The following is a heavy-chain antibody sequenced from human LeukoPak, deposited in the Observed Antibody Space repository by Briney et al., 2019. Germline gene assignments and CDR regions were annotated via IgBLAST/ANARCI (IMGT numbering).Heavy chain of an antibody. CDR2: INPSGGST. D-gene: IGHD3-10*01. CDR3: ARDFPRRYMVRGDAFDI. V-gene: IGHV1-46*01. J-gene: IGHJ3*02. Sequence: ASVKVSCKASGYTFTSYYMHWVRQAPGQGLEWMGIINPSGGSTSYAQKFQGRVTMTRDMSTSTAYMELRSLRSDDTAVYYCARDFPRRYMVRGDAFDIWGQGTMVTVSS. CDR1: GYTFTSYY.